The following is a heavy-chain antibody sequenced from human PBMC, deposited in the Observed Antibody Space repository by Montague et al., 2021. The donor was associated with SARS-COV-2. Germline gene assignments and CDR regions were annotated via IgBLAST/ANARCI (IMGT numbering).Heavy chain of an antibody. CDR2: IYYSGTT. Sequence: SETLSLTCTVSGGSIFSSSYYWGWIRQPPGKGLEWIGSIYYSGTTXYNLSLKSRVIISVDTSKNHFSLKLTSVTATDTAVYYCARAPYYGPGKPYQFDYWGRGTLVTVSS. D-gene: IGHD3-10*01. CDR1: GGSIFSSSYY. J-gene: IGHJ4*02. V-gene: IGHV4-39*02. CDR3: ARAPYYGPGKPYQFDY.